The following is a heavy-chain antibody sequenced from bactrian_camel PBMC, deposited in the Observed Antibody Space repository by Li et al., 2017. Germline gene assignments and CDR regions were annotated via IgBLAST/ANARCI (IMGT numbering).Heavy chain of an antibody. V-gene: IGHV3S42*01. J-gene: IGHJ6*01. CDR1: GFTFSQYS. CDR2: IRPEDGST. CDR3: AAAAESTIYS. Sequence: LVESGGGLVQPGGSLRLSCAGSGFTFSQYSMSWVRQAPGKGLEWVSTIRPEDGSTSYPDSVKGRFTISRDNAKNTLYLQLNSLKTEDTAMYYCAAAAESTIYSWGQGTQVTVS. D-gene: IGHD6*01.